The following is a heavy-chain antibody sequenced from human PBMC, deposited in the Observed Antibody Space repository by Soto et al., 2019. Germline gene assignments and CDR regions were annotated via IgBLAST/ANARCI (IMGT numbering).Heavy chain of an antibody. Sequence: PGGSLRLSCAASGFAFSNYAMHWVRQAPGKGLEWVSSISTSIDATYYADSVKGRFTISRDDSKNTLYLQMNSLRAEDSAMYYCARWSYLDYWGQGTRVTASS. CDR3: ARWSYLDY. CDR2: ISTSIDAT. CDR1: GFAFSNYA. J-gene: IGHJ4*02. V-gene: IGHV3-23*01. D-gene: IGHD3-3*01.